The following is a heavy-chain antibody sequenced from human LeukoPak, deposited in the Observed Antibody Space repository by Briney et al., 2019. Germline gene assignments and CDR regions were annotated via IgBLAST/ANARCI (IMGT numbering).Heavy chain of an antibody. J-gene: IGHJ4*02. CDR3: ARQRPFHSSGYSGYEN. CDR1: GGSISSSSYY. Sequence: PSETLSLTCTVSGGSISSSSYYWGWIRQPPGKGLEWVGSIYYSGSTYYNPSLKSRVTISVDTSKNQFSLKLSSVTAADTAVYYCARQRPFHSSGYSGYENWGQGTLVTVSS. CDR2: IYYSGST. D-gene: IGHD3-22*01. V-gene: IGHV4-39*01.